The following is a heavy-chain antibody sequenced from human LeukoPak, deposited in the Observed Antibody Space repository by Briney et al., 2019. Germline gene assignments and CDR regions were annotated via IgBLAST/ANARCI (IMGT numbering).Heavy chain of an antibody. CDR2: IHHGGNT. V-gene: IGHV4-38-2*02. Sequence: PAETLSLTCIVSGYSVSSNSYWAWIRQSPGEGLEWIGSIHHGGNTYYNPSLMSRVSMSIDTSKNQCSLNLRSVTAADTAIFYSARWLGNGFDMWGQGTMVTVSS. J-gene: IGHJ3*02. CDR1: GYSVSSNSY. CDR3: ARWLGNGFDM. D-gene: IGHD6-19*01.